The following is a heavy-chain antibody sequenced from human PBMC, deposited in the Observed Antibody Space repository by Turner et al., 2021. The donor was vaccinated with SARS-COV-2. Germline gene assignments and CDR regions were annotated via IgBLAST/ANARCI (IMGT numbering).Heavy chain of an antibody. CDR1: GGSISSSSYY. J-gene: IGHJ5*02. D-gene: IGHD6-13*01. V-gene: IGHV4-39*01. Sequence: QLQLQESGPGLVMPSETLSLTCTVSGGSISSSSYYWGWIRQPPGKGLEWIGSIYYSGSTYYNPSLKSRVTISVDTSKNQFSLKLTSVTAADTAVYFCARHWEVAAAAYLARFDPWGQGTLVTVSS. CDR2: IYYSGST. CDR3: ARHWEVAAAAYLARFDP.